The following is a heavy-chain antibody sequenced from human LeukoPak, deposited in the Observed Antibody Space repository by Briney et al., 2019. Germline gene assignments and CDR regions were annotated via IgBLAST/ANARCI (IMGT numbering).Heavy chain of an antibody. J-gene: IGHJ4*02. D-gene: IGHD3-3*01. CDR1: GGSISSYY. Sequence: SDTVSLTCTVSGGSISSYYWRWIRQPPPKELAWMGYVYYSGSTNYNPSRKIRVTISVATSKHQFCLRLSSVTAADKALYYCARGYYGFWSGCSYYFDYWGQGTLVTVSS. CDR3: ARGYYGFWSGCSYYFDY. V-gene: IGHV4-59*07. CDR2: VYYSGST.